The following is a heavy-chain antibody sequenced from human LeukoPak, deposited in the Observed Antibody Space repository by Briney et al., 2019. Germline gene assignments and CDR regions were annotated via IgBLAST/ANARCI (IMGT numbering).Heavy chain of an antibody. J-gene: IGHJ4*02. V-gene: IGHV3-74*01. CDR3: ARWGGNCSGGSCYQYYFDC. CDR2: INSDGSST. D-gene: IGHD2-15*01. CDR1: GFTFSSYW. Sequence: GGSLRLSCAAPGFTFSSYWMHWVRQAPGKGLVWVSRINSDGSSTSYADSVKGRFTISRDNAKNTLYLQMNSLRAEDTAVYYCARWGGNCSGGSCYQYYFDCWGQGTLVTVSS.